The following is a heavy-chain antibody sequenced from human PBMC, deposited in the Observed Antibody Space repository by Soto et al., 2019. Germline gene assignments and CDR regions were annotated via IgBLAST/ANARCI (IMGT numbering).Heavy chain of an antibody. Sequence: GGSLRLSCAASGITFSNYSMNWVRQAPGKGLEWVSYISSSSRTIYYADSVKGRFTISRDNAKKSLYLEMNSLTDEDTAVYYCARDGDYSSGSYYTDAFDIWGQGTMVTVSS. D-gene: IGHD3-10*01. CDR1: GITFSNYS. CDR2: ISSSSRTI. J-gene: IGHJ3*02. V-gene: IGHV3-48*02. CDR3: ARDGDYSSGSYYTDAFDI.